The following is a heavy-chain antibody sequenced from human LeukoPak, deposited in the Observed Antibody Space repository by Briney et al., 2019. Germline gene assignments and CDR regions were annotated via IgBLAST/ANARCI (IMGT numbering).Heavy chain of an antibody. Sequence: GASVKVSCKASGGTFSSYAISWVRQAPGQGLEWMGGIIPIFGTANYAQKFQGRVTITADESTSTAYMELSSLRSEDTAVYYCARDSRPSHSSGWYGHFDYWGQGTLVTVSS. D-gene: IGHD6-19*01. J-gene: IGHJ4*02. V-gene: IGHV1-69*13. CDR3: ARDSRPSHSSGWYGHFDY. CDR1: GGTFSSYA. CDR2: IIPIFGTA.